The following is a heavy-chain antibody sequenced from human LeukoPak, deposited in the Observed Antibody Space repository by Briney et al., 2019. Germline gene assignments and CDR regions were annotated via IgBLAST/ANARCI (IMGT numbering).Heavy chain of an antibody. CDR1: GGSFSGYY. Sequence: SETLSLTCAVYGGSFSGYYWSWIRQPPGKGLEWIGEINHSGSTNYNPSLKSRVTISVDTSKNQFSLKLSSVTAADTAVYYCAREERYYYDSSGHNWFDPWGQGTLVTVSS. D-gene: IGHD3-22*01. V-gene: IGHV4-34*01. CDR2: INHSGST. J-gene: IGHJ5*02. CDR3: AREERYYYDSSGHNWFDP.